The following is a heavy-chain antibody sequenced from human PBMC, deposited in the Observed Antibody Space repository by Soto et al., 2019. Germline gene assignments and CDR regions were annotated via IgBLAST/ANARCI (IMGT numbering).Heavy chain of an antibody. CDR3: ARDRSTTTVTSYYFDY. Sequence: EVQLVESGGGLVQPGGSLRLSCAASGFTFSSYNMNWVRQAPGKGLEWVSSISSSSSYIYYADSVKGRFTISRDNAKNSLYLQMNSLRAEDTAVYYCARDRSTTTVTSYYFDYWGQGTLVTVSS. D-gene: IGHD4-17*01. CDR2: ISSSSSYI. CDR1: GFTFSSYN. J-gene: IGHJ4*02. V-gene: IGHV3-21*01.